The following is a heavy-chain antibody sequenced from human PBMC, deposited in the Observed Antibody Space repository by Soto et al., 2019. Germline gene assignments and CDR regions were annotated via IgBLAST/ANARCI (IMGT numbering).Heavy chain of an antibody. V-gene: IGHV4-39*01. Sequence: QLQLQESGPGLVKPSETLSLTCTVSGGSISSSSYYWGLIRQPPGKGVEWIGSIYYSGSTYYNPYLKSRVTISLDTSKTQCSLKLCSVTAADTAVYYCATLKLSGYVGYEYYFDYWGQGTLVTV. J-gene: IGHJ4*02. CDR1: GGSISSSSYY. D-gene: IGHD5-12*01. CDR3: ATLKLSGYVGYEYYFDY. CDR2: IYYSGST.